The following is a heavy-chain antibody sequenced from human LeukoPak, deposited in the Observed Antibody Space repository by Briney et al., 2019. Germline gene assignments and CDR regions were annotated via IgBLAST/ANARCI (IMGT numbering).Heavy chain of an antibody. V-gene: IGHV1-8*03. Sequence: ASVKVSCKASGYTFTSYDINWVRQATGQGLEWMGWMNPNSGNTGYAQKFQGRVTITRNTSISTAYIELSSLRSDDTAVYYCARARIAAAGVTDNYWGQGTLVTVSS. CDR1: GYTFTSYD. CDR3: ARARIAAAGVTDNY. CDR2: MNPNSGNT. D-gene: IGHD6-13*01. J-gene: IGHJ4*02.